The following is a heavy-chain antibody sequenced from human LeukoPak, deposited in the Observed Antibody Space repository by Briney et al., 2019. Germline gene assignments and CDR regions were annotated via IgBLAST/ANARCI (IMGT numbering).Heavy chain of an antibody. J-gene: IGHJ4*02. D-gene: IGHD6-19*01. V-gene: IGHV1-2*02. Sequence: ASVKVSCKASGYTFTAYYMHWVRQAPGQGLEWMGWINPNSGGTNYAQKFQGRVTMTRDTSISTAYMELSRLRSDDTAVYYCARVNRYSSGWYYGYWGQGTLVTVSS. CDR1: GYTFTAYY. CDR3: ARVNRYSSGWYYGY. CDR2: INPNSGGT.